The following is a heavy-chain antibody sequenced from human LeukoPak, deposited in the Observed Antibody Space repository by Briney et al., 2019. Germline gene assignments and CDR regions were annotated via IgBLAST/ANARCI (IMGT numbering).Heavy chain of an antibody. D-gene: IGHD2-2*01. J-gene: IGHJ4*02. CDR3: ASEYCSSTRCRRAFDY. Sequence: GGSLRLSCAASGFTFDDYAMHWVRQAPGKGLEWVSGISWNSGSIGYADSVKGRFTISRDNAKNSLYLQMNSLRAEDTAVYYCASEYCSSTRCRRAFDYWGQGTLVTVSS. CDR2: ISWNSGSI. CDR1: GFTFDDYA. V-gene: IGHV3-9*01.